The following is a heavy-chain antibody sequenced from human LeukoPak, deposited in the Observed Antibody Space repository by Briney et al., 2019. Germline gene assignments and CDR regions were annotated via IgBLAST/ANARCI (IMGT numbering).Heavy chain of an antibody. Sequence: PGGSLRLSCAASGFTFDDYAMHWVRQAPGKGLEWVSGISWNSGSMGYADSVKGRFTISRDNAKNSLYLQMNSLRAEDTALYYCARDRSMTHFDYWGQGTLVTVSS. CDR2: ISWNSGSM. CDR3: ARDRSMTHFDY. J-gene: IGHJ4*02. CDR1: GFTFDDYA. V-gene: IGHV3-9*01.